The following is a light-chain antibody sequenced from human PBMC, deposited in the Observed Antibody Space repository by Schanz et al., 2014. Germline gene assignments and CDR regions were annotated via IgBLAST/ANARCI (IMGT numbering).Light chain of an antibody. J-gene: IGKJ3*01. Sequence: EIVLTQSPVTLSLYPGERATLSCRASQSVNSYLAWYQQKPGQTPRLLIYGASSRATGIPDRFGGSGSVTDFTLTISRLEPEDFAVYYCQQYGSSPFFGPGTRVDIK. CDR1: QSVNSY. V-gene: IGKV3-20*01. CDR2: GAS. CDR3: QQYGSSPF.